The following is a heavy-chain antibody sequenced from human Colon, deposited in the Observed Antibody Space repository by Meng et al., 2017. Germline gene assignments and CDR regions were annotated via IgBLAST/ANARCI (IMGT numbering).Heavy chain of an antibody. CDR2: ISYDAVNK. CDR1: GFTFNNYA. V-gene: IGHV3-30*01. J-gene: IGHJ6*02. Sequence: GESLKISCAASGFTFNNYAMHWVRQAPGKGLEWVAIISYDAVNKYYADSVKGRFTISRDNSKNTLFLQMNSLRAEDTAVYFCARAGPAIDYYFYGMDVWGQGTTVTGSS. D-gene: IGHD5-18*01. CDR3: ARAGPAIDYYFYGMDV.